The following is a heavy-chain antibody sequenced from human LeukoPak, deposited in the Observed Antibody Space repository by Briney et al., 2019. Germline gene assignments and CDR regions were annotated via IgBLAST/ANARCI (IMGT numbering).Heavy chain of an antibody. J-gene: IGHJ6*03. V-gene: IGHV3-30*18. Sequence: PGGSLRLSCEVSGFSFSNFAMSWVRQAAGKGLEWVALISYHGSNKYYADSVKGRFTISRDNSKNTLYLQMNSLRAEDTALYYCAKEARPWYGETAYYMDVWGKGTTVTVSS. CDR2: ISYHGSNK. D-gene: IGHD4-17*01. CDR3: AKEARPWYGETAYYMDV. CDR1: GFSFSNFA.